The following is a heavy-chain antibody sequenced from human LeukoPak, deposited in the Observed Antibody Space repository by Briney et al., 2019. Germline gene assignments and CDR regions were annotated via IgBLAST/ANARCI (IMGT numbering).Heavy chain of an antibody. CDR3: ARDRTAKVTQYFDY. V-gene: IGHV1-18*01. CDR2: ISAYNGNT. Sequence: ASVKVSCKASGYTFTSYGISWVRQAPGQGLEWMGWISAYNGNTNYAQKLQGRVTMTTDTSTSTAYMELRSLRSDDTAVYYCARDRTAKVTQYFDYWGQGTLVTVSS. J-gene: IGHJ4*02. D-gene: IGHD5-18*01. CDR1: GYTFTSYG.